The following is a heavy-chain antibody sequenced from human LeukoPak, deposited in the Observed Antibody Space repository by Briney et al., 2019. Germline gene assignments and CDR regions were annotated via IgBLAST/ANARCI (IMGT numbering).Heavy chain of an antibody. Sequence: SETLSLTCAVYGGSFSGYYWSWIRQPPGKGLEWIGEINHSGSTNYNPSLKSRVTISVDTSKNQFSLKLSSVTAADTAVYYCARHFAVAGWANWFDLWGQGTLVTVSS. CDR3: ARHFAVAGWANWFDL. CDR1: GGSFSGYY. V-gene: IGHV4-34*01. J-gene: IGHJ5*02. D-gene: IGHD6-19*01. CDR2: INHSGST.